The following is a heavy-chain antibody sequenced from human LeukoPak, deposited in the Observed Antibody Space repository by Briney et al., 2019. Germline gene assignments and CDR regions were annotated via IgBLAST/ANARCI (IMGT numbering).Heavy chain of an antibody. Sequence: GESMKISCKGSGCSFTSYWIGWVRQMPGKGLEWMGITYPGDSDTRYSPSFQGQVTISADKSISTAYLQWSSLKASDTAMYYCARWTYYGSGSYYLGIDYWGQGTLVTVSS. D-gene: IGHD3-10*01. J-gene: IGHJ4*02. CDR2: TYPGDSDT. V-gene: IGHV5-51*01. CDR3: ARWTYYGSGSYYLGIDY. CDR1: GCSFTSYW.